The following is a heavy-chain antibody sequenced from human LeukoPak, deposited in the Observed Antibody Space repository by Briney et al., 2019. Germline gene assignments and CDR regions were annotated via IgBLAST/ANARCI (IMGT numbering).Heavy chain of an antibody. Sequence: PSETLSLTCAVYGGSFNGYYWSWIRQPPGKGLEWIGEINHSGSTNYNPSLKSRVTISVDTSKNQFSLKLSSVTAADTAVYYCARGLGYCSSTSCYLGDYYYYGMDVWGQGTTVTVSS. J-gene: IGHJ6*02. V-gene: IGHV4-34*01. CDR3: ARGLGYCSSTSCYLGDYYYYGMDV. CDR1: GGSFNGYY. CDR2: INHSGST. D-gene: IGHD2-2*01.